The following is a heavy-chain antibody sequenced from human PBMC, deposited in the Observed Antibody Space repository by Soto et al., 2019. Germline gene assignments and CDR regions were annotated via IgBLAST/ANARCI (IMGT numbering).Heavy chain of an antibody. D-gene: IGHD3-10*01. J-gene: IGHJ4*02. CDR2: ISYDGGNK. CDR1: GFTFSSYA. Sequence: QVQLVESGGGVVQPGRSLRLSCAASGFTFSSYAMHWVRQAPGKGLEWVAVISYDGGNKYYADSVKGRFTISRDNSKNTLYLQMNSLRAEDTAVYYCARDPSRNYYGSGTHEGYWGQGTLVTVSS. V-gene: IGHV3-30-3*01. CDR3: ARDPSRNYYGSGTHEGY.